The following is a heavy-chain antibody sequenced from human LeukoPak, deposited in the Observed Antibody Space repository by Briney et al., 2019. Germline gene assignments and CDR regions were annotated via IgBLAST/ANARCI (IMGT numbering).Heavy chain of an antibody. D-gene: IGHD5-12*01. J-gene: IGHJ4*02. V-gene: IGHV3-7*04. Sequence: AGGSLRLSCAASGFTFSNYWMSWVRQAPGKGLEWVAKINEGGSDKHYVDSVKGRFTISRDNAKNSLYLEMNGLRAEDTAVYYCARYDGYDLRYWGQGNLVTVSS. CDR1: GFTFSNYW. CDR2: INEGGSDK. CDR3: ARYDGYDLRY.